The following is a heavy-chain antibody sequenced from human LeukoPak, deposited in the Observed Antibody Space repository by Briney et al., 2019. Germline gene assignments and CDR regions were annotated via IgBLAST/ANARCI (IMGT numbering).Heavy chain of an antibody. Sequence: GGSLRLSCAASGFTFSSYGMHWVRQAPGKGLEWVAVISYDGSNKYYADSVKGRFTISRDNSRNTLYLQMNSLRAEDTAVYYCAKDLHYGSADYWGQGTLVTVSS. CDR1: GFTFSSYG. J-gene: IGHJ4*02. CDR2: ISYDGSNK. D-gene: IGHD3-10*01. CDR3: AKDLHYGSADY. V-gene: IGHV3-30*18.